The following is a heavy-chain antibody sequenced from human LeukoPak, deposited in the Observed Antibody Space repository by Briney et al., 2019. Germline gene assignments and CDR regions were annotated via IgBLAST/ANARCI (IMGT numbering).Heavy chain of an antibody. J-gene: IGHJ4*02. V-gene: IGHV3-66*01. CDR1: GFTISNNY. CDR2: IHSGGTT. D-gene: IGHD3-10*01. Sequence: GGSLRLSCAASGFTISNNYMSWVRQAPGRGPEWVSVIHSGGTTHYADSVKGRFTISRDNSNNTLFLQMDSLRADDTAAYHCTKDPGYGLGIDFGDFWGQGIPVTVSS. CDR3: TKDPGYGLGIDFGDF.